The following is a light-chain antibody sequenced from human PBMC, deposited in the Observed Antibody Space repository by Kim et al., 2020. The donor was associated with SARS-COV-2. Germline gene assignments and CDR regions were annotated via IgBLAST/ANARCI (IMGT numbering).Light chain of an antibody. CDR3: LQHNTYPLT. Sequence: ASIGDRVTITCRASQDIRSDLGWYQQKPGRAPKRLIYGASSLQSGVPSRFSGSGSGTEFTLTISSLQPGDFATYFCLQHNTYPLTFGRGTRVEI. J-gene: IGKJ5*01. CDR2: GAS. CDR1: QDIRSD. V-gene: IGKV1-17*01.